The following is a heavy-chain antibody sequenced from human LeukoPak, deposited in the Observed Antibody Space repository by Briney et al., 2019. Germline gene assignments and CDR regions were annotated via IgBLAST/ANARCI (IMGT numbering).Heavy chain of an antibody. V-gene: IGHV3-11*03. J-gene: IGHJ4*02. D-gene: IGHD5-12*01. CDR3: ATSPRGYSGYEYYFDY. CDR1: GLTFSDYY. Sequence: GGSLRLSCAASGLTFSDYYMSWIRQAPGKGLEWISYISSSGTYTNYADSVKGRFTIPRDNAKNSIYLKMNSLRAEDTAVYYCATSPRGYSGYEYYFDYWGQGTLVTVSS. CDR2: ISSSGTYT.